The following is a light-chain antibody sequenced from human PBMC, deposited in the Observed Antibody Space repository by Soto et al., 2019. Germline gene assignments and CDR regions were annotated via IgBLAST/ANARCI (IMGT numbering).Light chain of an antibody. V-gene: IGLV2-11*01. CDR1: SSDVGGYNY. J-gene: IGLJ2*01. CDR3: CSYAGSYTHVV. CDR2: DAS. Sequence: QSALTQPRSVSGSPGQSVTISCTGTSSDVGGYNYVSWYQQHPGKAPKLMIHDASKRPSGVPDRFSGSKSGNTASLSISGLQAEDEADYYCCSYAGSYTHVVFGGGTKLTVL.